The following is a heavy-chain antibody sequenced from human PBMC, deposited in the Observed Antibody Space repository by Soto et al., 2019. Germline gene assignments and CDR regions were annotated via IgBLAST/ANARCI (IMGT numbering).Heavy chain of an antibody. Sequence: PGWSLRFSCASSVFTFTRYSMNWVRQAPGKGLEWVSSISSTTHYIYYADSMRGRFTISRDNAKNAVYLEMNSLRAEDTAVYYCARESEDLTSNFDYWGQGTLVTVSS. V-gene: IGHV3-21*06. CDR2: ISSTTHYI. CDR1: VFTFTRYS. CDR3: ARESEDLTSNFDY. J-gene: IGHJ4*02.